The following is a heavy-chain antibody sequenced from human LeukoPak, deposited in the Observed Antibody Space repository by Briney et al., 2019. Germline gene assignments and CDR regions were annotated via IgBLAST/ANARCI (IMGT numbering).Heavy chain of an antibody. D-gene: IGHD5-18*01. Sequence: GGSLRLSCAASGFTFSSYGMHWVRQAPGKGLDWVAVISNDRSKKYYADSVKGRFTISRDNSKNTLSLQVSSLRTEDTAVYYCAKDRYSYAFEYSDSWGQGTLVTVSS. CDR3: AKDRYSYAFEYSDS. CDR1: GFTFSSYG. J-gene: IGHJ4*02. V-gene: IGHV3-30*18. CDR2: ISNDRSKK.